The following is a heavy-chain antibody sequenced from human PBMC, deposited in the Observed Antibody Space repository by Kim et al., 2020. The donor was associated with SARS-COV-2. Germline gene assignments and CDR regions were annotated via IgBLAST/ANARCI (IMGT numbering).Heavy chain of an antibody. CDR1: GFTFSSYA. CDR2: ISYDGSNK. J-gene: IGHJ3*02. V-gene: IGHV3-30*04. CDR3: ARGEWSENDFWSGNGAFDI. Sequence: GGSLRLSCAASGFTFSSYAMHWVRQAPGKGLEWVAVISYDGSNKYYADSVKGRFTISRDNSKNTLYLQMNSLRAEDTAVYYCARGEWSENDFWSGNGAFDIWGQGTMVTVSS. D-gene: IGHD3-3*01.